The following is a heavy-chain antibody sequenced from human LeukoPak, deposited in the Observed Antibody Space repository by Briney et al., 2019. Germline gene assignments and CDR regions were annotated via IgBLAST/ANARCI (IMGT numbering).Heavy chain of an antibody. V-gene: IGHV3-53*01. Sequence: GGSLRLSCAASGFTVSSNYMSWVRQAPGKGLEWVSVIYSGGSTYYADSVKGRFTISRDNSKNTLYLQMNSLRAEDTAVYYCARGYCSSTSCYGEYYYYGMDVWGQGTTVTVSS. D-gene: IGHD2-2*01. CDR1: GFTVSSNY. CDR3: ARGYCSSTSCYGEYYYYGMDV. CDR2: IYSGGST. J-gene: IGHJ6*02.